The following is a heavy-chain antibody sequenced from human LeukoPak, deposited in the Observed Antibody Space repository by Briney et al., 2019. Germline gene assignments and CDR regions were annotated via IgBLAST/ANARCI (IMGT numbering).Heavy chain of an antibody. D-gene: IGHD3-10*01. CDR3: ARSYGSGNYFDY. V-gene: IGHV4-59*11. J-gene: IGHJ4*02. CDR2: IYYTGST. CDR1: AGSISSHY. Sequence: SETLSLTCTVSAGSISSHYWSWIRQPPGKGLEWIGYIYYTGSTNYNPSLKSRVTISIDTPKNQFSLKLTSVTAADTAVYYCARSYGSGNYFDYWGQGTLVTVSS.